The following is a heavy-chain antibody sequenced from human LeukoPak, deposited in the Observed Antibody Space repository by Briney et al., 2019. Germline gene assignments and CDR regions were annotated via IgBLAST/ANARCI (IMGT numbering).Heavy chain of an antibody. CDR1: GFTFSSYA. J-gene: IGHJ4*02. Sequence: GGSLRLSCAASGFTFSSYAMHWVRQAPGKGLEWVAVISYDGSNKYYADSVKGRFTISRDNSKNTLYLQMNSLRAEDTAVYYCARDIAVAGYYFDYWGQGTLVTVSS. D-gene: IGHD6-19*01. CDR2: ISYDGSNK. CDR3: ARDIAVAGYYFDY. V-gene: IGHV3-30-3*01.